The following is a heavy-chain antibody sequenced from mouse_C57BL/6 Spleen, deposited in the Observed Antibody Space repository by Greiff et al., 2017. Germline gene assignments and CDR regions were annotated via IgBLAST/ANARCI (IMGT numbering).Heavy chain of an antibody. CDR3: ARHGLDYYAMDY. V-gene: IGHV5-15*01. CDR2: ISNLAYSI. J-gene: IGHJ4*01. Sequence: VQLKESGGGLVQPGGSLKLSCAASGFTFSDYGMAWVRQAPRKGPEWVAFISNLAYSIYYADTVTGRFTISRENAKNTLYLEMSSLRSEDTAMYYCARHGLDYYAMDYWGQGTSVTVSS. D-gene: IGHD3-1*01. CDR1: GFTFSDYG.